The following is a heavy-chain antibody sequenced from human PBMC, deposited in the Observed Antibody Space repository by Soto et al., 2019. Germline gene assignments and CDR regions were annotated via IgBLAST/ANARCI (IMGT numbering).Heavy chain of an antibody. D-gene: IGHD6-19*01. V-gene: IGHV4-39*01. CDR1: GASISSGGYY. J-gene: IGHJ5*02. CDR3: ARTRAVWFDP. Sequence: SETLSLTCTVSGASISSGGYYWGWIRQHPGKGLEWIGSIYYSGSTYYNPSLKSRVTISVDTSKNQFSLKLSSVTAADTAVYYCARTRAVWFDPWGQGTLVTVSS. CDR2: IYYSGST.